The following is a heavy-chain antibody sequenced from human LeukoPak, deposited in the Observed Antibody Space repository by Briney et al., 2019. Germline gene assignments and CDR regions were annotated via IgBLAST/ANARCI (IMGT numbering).Heavy chain of an antibody. D-gene: IGHD2-2*03. J-gene: IGHJ3*02. Sequence: GGSLRLSCAASGFAFGSSWMSWVRQAPGKGLEWVANIKHDESEKYYLDSVKGRFTISRDNAKNSLFLQMYSLRAEDTAVYYCARLRDGFCSGTSCRGAFDIWGQGTMVTVSS. V-gene: IGHV3-7*01. CDR3: ARLRDGFCSGTSCRGAFDI. CDR1: GFAFGSSW. CDR2: IKHDESEK.